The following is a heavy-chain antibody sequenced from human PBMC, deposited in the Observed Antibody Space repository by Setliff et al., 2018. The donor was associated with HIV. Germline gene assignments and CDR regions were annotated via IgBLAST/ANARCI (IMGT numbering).Heavy chain of an antibody. V-gene: IGHV4-39*01. J-gene: IGHJ4*02. CDR2: IYYSGST. CDR1: GGSISSSSYY. Sequence: SETLSLTCTVSGGSISSSSYYWGWIRQPPGRGLEWIGSIYYSGSTYYNPSLKSRVTISVDTSKNQFSLKLSSVTAADTAVYYCARRGRIAVAGGFDYWGQGTLVTVSS. CDR3: ARRGRIAVAGGFDY. D-gene: IGHD6-19*01.